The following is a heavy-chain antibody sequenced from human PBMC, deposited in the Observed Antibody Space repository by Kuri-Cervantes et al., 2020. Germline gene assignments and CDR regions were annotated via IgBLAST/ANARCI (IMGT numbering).Heavy chain of an antibody. CDR2: IYTSGIT. V-gene: IGHV4-4*07. CDR1: GAPISSYY. D-gene: IGHD3-3*01. J-gene: IGHJ5*02. CDR3: ARADDFLGTNWFDP. Sequence: SETLSSTGTASGAPISSYYWSWIRQLAGKGLEWIGRIYTSGITNYNQTLKSRVTMSVDTSKNQFSLKLSSVTAADTAVYYYARADDFLGTNWFDPWGQGTLVTVSS.